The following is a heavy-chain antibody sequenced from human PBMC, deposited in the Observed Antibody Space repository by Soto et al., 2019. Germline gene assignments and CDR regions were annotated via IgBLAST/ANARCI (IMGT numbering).Heavy chain of an antibody. CDR1: GFTFSSYA. CDR2: ISGSGGST. J-gene: IGHJ6*02. D-gene: IGHD2-2*01. CDR3: AKDSFCSSTGRSLYYYGMDV. V-gene: IGHV3-23*01. Sequence: PGGSLRLSCAASGFTFSSYAMSWVRQAPGKGLEWVSAISGSGGSTYYADSVKGRFTISRDNSKNTLYLQMNSLRAEDTAVYYCAKDSFCSSTGRSLYYYGMDVWGQGTTVTVSS.